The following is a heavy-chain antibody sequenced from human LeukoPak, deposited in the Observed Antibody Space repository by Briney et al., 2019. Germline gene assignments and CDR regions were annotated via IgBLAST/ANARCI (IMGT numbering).Heavy chain of an antibody. Sequence: ASVKVSCKASGYTFTSYGISWVRQAPGQGLEWMGWISAYNDNTNYAQKLQGRVTMTTDTSTSTAYMELRGLRSDDTAVYYCARGDWFGELSHFDYWGQGTLVTVSS. CDR1: GYTFTSYG. V-gene: IGHV1-18*01. J-gene: IGHJ4*02. D-gene: IGHD3-10*01. CDR2: ISAYNDNT. CDR3: ARGDWFGELSHFDY.